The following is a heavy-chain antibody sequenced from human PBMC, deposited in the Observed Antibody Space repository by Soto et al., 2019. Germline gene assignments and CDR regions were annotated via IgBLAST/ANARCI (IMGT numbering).Heavy chain of an antibody. CDR1: GGSVNSGSYY. J-gene: IGHJ4*02. V-gene: IGHV4-61*01. Sequence: SETLSLTCSVSGGSVNSGSYYWTWVRQPPGKGLEWIGNIYNSGATNYNPSLQNRLTISIDTSKNQYSLKLTSVTAADAALPYCARDIRGFSRALDYWGRGNPVTVSS. D-gene: IGHD5-18*01. CDR3: ARDIRGFSRALDY. CDR2: IYNSGAT.